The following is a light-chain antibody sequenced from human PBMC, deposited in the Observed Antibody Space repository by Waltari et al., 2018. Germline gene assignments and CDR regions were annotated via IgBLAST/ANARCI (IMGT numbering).Light chain of an antibody. V-gene: IGLV10-54*01. J-gene: IGLJ3*02. CDR3: SAWDSSLSAWV. Sequence: QAGLTQPPSMSKDLSQTATPTCTGTSNNVGHQGAAWLQQHQSHPPKLLAYRNNDRPSGISERFSASRSGNTASLTITGLQPEDEADYYCSAWDSSLSAWVFGGGTKLTVL. CDR2: RNN. CDR1: SNNVGHQG.